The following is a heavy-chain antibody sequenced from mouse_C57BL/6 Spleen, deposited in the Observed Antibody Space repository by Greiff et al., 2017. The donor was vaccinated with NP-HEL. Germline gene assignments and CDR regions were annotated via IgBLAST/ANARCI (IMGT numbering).Heavy chain of an antibody. D-gene: IGHD2-3*01. V-gene: IGHV5-4*01. Sequence: EVQLVESGGGLVKPGGSLKLSCAASGFTFSSYAMSWVRQTPEKRLAWVATISDGGSYTYYPENVKGRFTISRDNAKNNLYLQMSHLKSEDTAMYYCARGVYDGPYYYAMDYWGQGTSVTVSS. CDR3: ARGVYDGPYYYAMDY. CDR2: ISDGGSYT. CDR1: GFTFSSYA. J-gene: IGHJ4*01.